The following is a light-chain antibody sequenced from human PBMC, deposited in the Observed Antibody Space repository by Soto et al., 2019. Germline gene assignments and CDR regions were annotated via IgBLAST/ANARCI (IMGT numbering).Light chain of an antibody. CDR1: QSISTY. V-gene: IGKV1-39*01. CDR2: SAS. Sequence: DIQMTQSPSSLSASVGDRVTITCRASQSISTYLNWYQQKPGKAPKLLIYSASSLQSGVPSRFSGSGSGTDSTLTISRLQPEDFATYNCQQSYNTPPKTFGQGTKVEVK. CDR3: QQSYNTPPKT. J-gene: IGKJ1*01.